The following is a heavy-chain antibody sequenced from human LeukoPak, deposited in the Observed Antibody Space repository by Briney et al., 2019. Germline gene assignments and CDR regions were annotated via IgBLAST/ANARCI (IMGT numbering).Heavy chain of an antibody. CDR3: ARDRLGGRGYYYYMDV. CDR2: INHSGST. J-gene: IGHJ6*03. Sequence: SETLSLTCTVSGGSISSYYWSWIRQPPGKGLEWIGEINHSGSTNYNPSLKSRVTISVDTSKNQFSLKLSSVTAADTAVYYCARDRLGGRGYYYYMDVWGKGTTVTVSS. V-gene: IGHV4-34*01. CDR1: GGSISSYY. D-gene: IGHD3-10*01.